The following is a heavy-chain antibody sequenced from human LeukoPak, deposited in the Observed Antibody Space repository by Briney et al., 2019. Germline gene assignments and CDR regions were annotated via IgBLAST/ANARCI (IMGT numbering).Heavy chain of an antibody. V-gene: IGHV3-7*03. D-gene: IGHD3-10*01. CDR2: KKQDGSEK. CDR1: GFTFSRYW. J-gene: IGHJ6*04. CDR3: ATLWFGDYYYYYGMDV. Sequence: AGGSLRLSWAASGFTFSRYWKRWGRQAPGKGVEGGGNKKQDGSEKYYVDSVKGRFTISRDNAKNSLYLQMNSLRAEDTAVYYCATLWFGDYYYYYGMDVWGKGTTVTVSS.